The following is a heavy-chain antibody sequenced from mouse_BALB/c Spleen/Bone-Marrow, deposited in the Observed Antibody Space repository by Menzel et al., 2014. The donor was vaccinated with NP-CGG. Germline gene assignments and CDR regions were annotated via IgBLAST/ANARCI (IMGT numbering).Heavy chain of an antibody. CDR1: GFTFXSYT. Sequence: EVMLVESGGGLVQPGGSLKLSCAASGFTFXSYTMSWVRQTPEKRLEWVAYISNGGGSTYYPDTVKGRFTISRDNAKNTLYLQMSSLKSEDTAMYYCARGGYYFDYWGQGTTLTVSS. CDR3: ARGGYYFDY. V-gene: IGHV5-12-2*01. CDR2: ISNGGGST. J-gene: IGHJ2*01.